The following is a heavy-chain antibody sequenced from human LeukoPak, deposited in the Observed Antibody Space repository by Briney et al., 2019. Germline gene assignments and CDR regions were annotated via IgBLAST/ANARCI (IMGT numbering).Heavy chain of an antibody. CDR2: ISYMGDHR. V-gene: IGHV3-21*06. CDR3: GKALPPLRVAAAGDY. J-gene: IGHJ4*02. Sequence: PGGSLRLSCTASGFTFSDCDMNWFRQAPGKGLQWVSSISYMGDHRYYADSAKGRFTISRDNAKNSLYLQMDNLRADDTAVYYCGKALPPLRVAAAGDYWGQGTLVTVSS. D-gene: IGHD6-25*01. CDR1: GFTFSDCD.